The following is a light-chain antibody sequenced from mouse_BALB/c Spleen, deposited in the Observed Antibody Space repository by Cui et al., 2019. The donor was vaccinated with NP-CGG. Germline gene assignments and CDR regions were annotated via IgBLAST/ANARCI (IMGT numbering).Light chain of an antibody. Sequence: QAVVTQESALTTSPGETVTLTCRSSTGAVTTSNHANWVHEKPDHLFTGLIGGTNNRAPGVPARFSGSLIGDKAALTITGAQTEDEAIYFCALWYSNHWVFGGGTKLTVL. V-gene: IGLV1*01. CDR3: ALWYSNHWV. CDR1: TGAVTTSNH. CDR2: GTN. J-gene: IGLJ1*01.